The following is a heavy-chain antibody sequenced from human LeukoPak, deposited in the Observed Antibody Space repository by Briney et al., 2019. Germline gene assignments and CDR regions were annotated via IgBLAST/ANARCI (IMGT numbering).Heavy chain of an antibody. CDR1: GFTFSSYW. V-gene: IGHV3-74*01. D-gene: IGHD3-10*01. CDR3: ARDFWSASGSGPFGY. CDR2: INSDGSST. J-gene: IGHJ4*02. Sequence: GGSLRLSCAASGFTFSSYWMHWVRQAPGKGLVWVSRINSDGSSTSYADSVKGRFTISRDNAKNTLYLQMNSLRAEDTAVYYCARDFWSASGSGPFGYWGQGTLVTVSS.